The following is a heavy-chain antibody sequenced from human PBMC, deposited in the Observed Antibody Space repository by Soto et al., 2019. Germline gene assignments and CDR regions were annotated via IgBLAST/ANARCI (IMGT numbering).Heavy chain of an antibody. Sequence: EVQLLESGGGLVQPGGSLRLSCAASGFRLSDSAVSWVRQAPGKGLEWVSSLTLTGDSAFYSDSVKGRFTISRDISKSTLYLPMNSLRAEDTAVYYCAKNGCSYPACYPYYYYVDVWGRGNTVTVAS. CDR3: AKNGCSYPACYPYYYYVDV. J-gene: IGHJ6*03. D-gene: IGHD3-16*02. CDR1: GFRLSDSA. CDR2: LTLTGDSA. V-gene: IGHV3-23*01.